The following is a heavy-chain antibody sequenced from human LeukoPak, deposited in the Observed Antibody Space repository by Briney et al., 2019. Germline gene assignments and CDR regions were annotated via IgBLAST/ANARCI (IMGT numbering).Heavy chain of an antibody. V-gene: IGHV1-8*01. J-gene: IGHJ6*04. CDR1: GYTFTSYD. CDR3: ARAFPRYCSSTSCYAYYYGMDV. D-gene: IGHD2-2*01. CDR2: MNPNSGNT. Sequence: PGASVKVSCKASGYTFTSYDINWVRQATGQGLEWMGWMNPNSGNTGYAQKLQGRVTMTTDTSTSTAYMELRSLRSDDTAVYYCARAFPRYCSSTSCYAYYYGMDVWGKGTTVTVSS.